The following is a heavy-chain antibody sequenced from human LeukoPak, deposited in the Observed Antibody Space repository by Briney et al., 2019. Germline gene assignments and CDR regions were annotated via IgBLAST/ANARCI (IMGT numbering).Heavy chain of an antibody. D-gene: IGHD4-17*01. CDR2: IYYSGST. CDR3: ARGGELTTGLDY. J-gene: IGHJ4*02. Sequence: SETLSLTCTVSGGSISSSSYYWGWIRQPPGKGLEWIGSIYYSGSTYYNPSLKSRVTISVDTSKNQFSLKLSSVTAADTAVYYCARGGELTTGLDYWGQGTLVTVSS. CDR1: GGSISSSSYY. V-gene: IGHV4-39*07.